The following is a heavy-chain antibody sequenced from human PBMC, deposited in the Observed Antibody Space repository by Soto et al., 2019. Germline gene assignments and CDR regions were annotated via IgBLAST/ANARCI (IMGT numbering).Heavy chain of an antibody. J-gene: IGHJ6*02. CDR2: IIPIFGTA. V-gene: IGHV1-69*13. CDR3: ARGTYYDFWSGYYPRLYYGMDV. Sequence: GASVKVSCKASGGTFSSYAISWVRQAPGQGLEWMGGIIPIFGTANYAQKFQGRVTITADESTSTAYMELSSLRSEDTAVYYWARGTYYDFWSGYYPRLYYGMDVWGQGTTVTVSS. CDR1: GGTFSSYA. D-gene: IGHD3-3*01.